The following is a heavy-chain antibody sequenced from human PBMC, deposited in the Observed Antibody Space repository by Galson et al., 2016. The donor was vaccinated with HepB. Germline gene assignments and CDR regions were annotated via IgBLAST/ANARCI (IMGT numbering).Heavy chain of an antibody. CDR3: VRQDVGYDGGDV. V-gene: IGHV3-33*01. CDR2: IWFDGTKK. CDR1: GFTFSSYG. D-gene: IGHD3-3*01. Sequence: SLRLSCAASGFTFSSYGFHWVRQAPGKGLEWVAVIWFDGTKKDYVDSVKGRFIISRDNSKNTLYLQMNRLKDEDTSTYYCVRQDVGYDGGDVWGKGTTVTVSS. J-gene: IGHJ6*01.